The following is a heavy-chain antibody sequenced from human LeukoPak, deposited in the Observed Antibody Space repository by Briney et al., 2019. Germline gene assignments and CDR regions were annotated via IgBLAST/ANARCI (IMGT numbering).Heavy chain of an antibody. D-gene: IGHD2-15*01. V-gene: IGHV1-69*13. J-gene: IGHJ2*01. CDR1: GGTFSSYA. CDR2: IIPIFGTA. CDR3: ARDRGGGRAADYWYFDL. Sequence: SVKVSCKASGGTFSSYAISWVRQAPGQGLEWMGGIIPIFGTANYAQKFQGRVTITADESTSTAHMELSSLRSEDTAVCYCARDRGGGRAADYWYFDLWGRGTLVTVSS.